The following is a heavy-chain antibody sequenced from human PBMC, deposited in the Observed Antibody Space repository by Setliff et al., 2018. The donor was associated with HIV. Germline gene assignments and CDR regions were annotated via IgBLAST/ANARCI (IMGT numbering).Heavy chain of an antibody. D-gene: IGHD1-26*01. J-gene: IGHJ4*02. CDR3: GRDRGWDRRYFEY. CDR1: GYTFTNSF. CDR2: INPSDGAT. V-gene: IGHV1-46*01. Sequence: ASVKVSCKASGYTFTNSFIHWVRQAPGQGLEWMGIINPSDGATTYAQRFEGGVTMTSDTSTNTVYMELSSLRSDDTAMYYCGRDRGWDRRYFEYWGQGSLVTVSS.